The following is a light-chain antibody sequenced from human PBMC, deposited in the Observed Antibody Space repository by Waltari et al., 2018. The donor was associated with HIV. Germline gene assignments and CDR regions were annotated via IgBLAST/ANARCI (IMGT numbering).Light chain of an antibody. CDR3: QQRSNWPIT. CDR2: GAS. J-gene: IGKJ5*01. V-gene: IGKV3-11*01. Sequence: EIVLTQSPATLSLSPGERATLSCRACQSVSSYLAWLQQKPGQAPRLLIYGASNRATGIPARFSGSGSGTDFTLTISSLEPEDFAVYYCQQRSNWPITFGQGTRLEIK. CDR1: QSVSSY.